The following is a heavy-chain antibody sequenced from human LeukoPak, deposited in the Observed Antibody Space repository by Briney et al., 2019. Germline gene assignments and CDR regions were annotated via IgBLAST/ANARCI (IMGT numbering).Heavy chain of an antibody. D-gene: IGHD6-13*01. Sequence: GSLRLSCATSGFTFSSYGMHWVRQPPGKGLEWIGEINHSGSTNYNPSLKSRVTISVDTSKNQFSLKLSSVTAADTAVYYCARSIAAAGQEVWFDPWGQGTLVTVSS. CDR2: INHSGST. CDR3: ARSIAAAGQEVWFDP. CDR1: GFTFSSYG. V-gene: IGHV4-34*01. J-gene: IGHJ5*02.